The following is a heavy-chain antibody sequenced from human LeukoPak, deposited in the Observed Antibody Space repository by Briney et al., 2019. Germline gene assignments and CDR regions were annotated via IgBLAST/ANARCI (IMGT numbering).Heavy chain of an antibody. CDR2: IKQDGTEK. V-gene: IGHV3-7*01. CDR3: AELGITMIGGV. D-gene: IGHD3-10*02. Sequence: PGGSLRLSCAASGFPFTTYWMSWVRPAPGKGLEWVANIKQDGTEKYYVDSVKGRFTISRDNAKNSLYLQMNSLRAEDTAVYYCAELGITMIGGVWGKGTTVTISS. CDR1: GFPFTTYW. J-gene: IGHJ6*04.